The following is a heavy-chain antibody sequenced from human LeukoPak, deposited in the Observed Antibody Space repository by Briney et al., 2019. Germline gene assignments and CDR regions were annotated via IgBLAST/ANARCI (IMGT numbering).Heavy chain of an antibody. CDR2: IYTSGST. Sequence: SQTLSLTCTVSGGSISSGSYYWSWIRQPAGKGLEWIGRIYTSGSTNYNPSLKSRVTISLDTSKNQFSLKLSSVTAADTAVYYCARDLTIFGVVPHLYMDVWGKGTTVTVSS. J-gene: IGHJ6*03. CDR3: ARDLTIFGVVPHLYMDV. CDR1: GGSISSGSYY. V-gene: IGHV4-61*02. D-gene: IGHD3-3*01.